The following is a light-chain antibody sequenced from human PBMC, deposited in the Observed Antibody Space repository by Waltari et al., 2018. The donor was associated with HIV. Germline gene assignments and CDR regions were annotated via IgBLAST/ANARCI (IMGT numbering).Light chain of an antibody. Sequence: QSALTQPASVSGSPGQSITISCTGTSSDVGGYNYVSWYQQHPGKPPQLMFSEVSNRPSGVTNRFSGSKSGNTASLTISGLQVEDEADYYCSSYTSSSTLYVFGTGTKVTVL. CDR1: SSDVGGYNY. CDR3: SSYTSSSTLYV. V-gene: IGLV2-14*01. J-gene: IGLJ1*01. CDR2: EVS.